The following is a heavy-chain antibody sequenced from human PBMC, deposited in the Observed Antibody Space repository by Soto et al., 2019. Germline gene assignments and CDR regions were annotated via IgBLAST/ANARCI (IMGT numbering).Heavy chain of an antibody. D-gene: IGHD1-26*01. CDR2: LYWNDDR. Sequence: SGPTLVNPTQTLTLTCTFSGFSLSSIGVAVGWIRQPPGKALEWLALLYWNDDRRYSPSLKSRLTITRDTSKNQVVLTMTNMDPADTATYYCAHSASVPCCYYFDSWGQGTLVTVSS. CDR1: GFSLSSIGVA. V-gene: IGHV2-5*01. J-gene: IGHJ4*02. CDR3: AHSASVPCCYYFDS.